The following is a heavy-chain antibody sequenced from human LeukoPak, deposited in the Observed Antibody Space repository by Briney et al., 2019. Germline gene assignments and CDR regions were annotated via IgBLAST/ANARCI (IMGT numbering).Heavy chain of an antibody. CDR3: ARGLNWFDP. CDR2: IYKSGGT. D-gene: IGHD5/OR15-5a*01. V-gene: IGHV4-59*01. Sequence: SETLSLTCTVSGGSISSYDWSWIRQPPGKGLEWIGYIYKSGGTNYNPSLKSRVTISVDLSKTQLSLKLTSVTAADTAVYYCARGLNWFDPWGQGTLVTVSS. J-gene: IGHJ5*02. CDR1: GGSISSYD.